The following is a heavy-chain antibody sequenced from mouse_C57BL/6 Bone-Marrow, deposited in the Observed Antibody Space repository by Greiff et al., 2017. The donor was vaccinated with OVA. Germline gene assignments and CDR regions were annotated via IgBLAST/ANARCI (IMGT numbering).Heavy chain of an antibody. J-gene: IGHJ3*01. CDR3: ESEEYPSYSY. D-gene: IGHD5-1*01. V-gene: IGHV1-15*01. CDR1: GYTFTDYE. Sequence: VQLQESGAGLVRPGASVTLSCKASGYTFTDYEMHWVNQTPVHGLEWIGAIDPETGGTASNQKFKGKAILTADKTASTDYMELRSLTSEDSAAYGSESEEYPSYSYWGQGTLVTVAA. CDR2: IDPETGGT.